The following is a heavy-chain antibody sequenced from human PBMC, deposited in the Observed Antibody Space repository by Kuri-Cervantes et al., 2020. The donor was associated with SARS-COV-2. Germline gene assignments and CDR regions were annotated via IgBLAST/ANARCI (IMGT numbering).Heavy chain of an antibody. V-gene: IGHV3-64*02. CDR2: ISSNGGST. Sequence: GESLKISCAASGFTFSSYAMHWVRQAPGKGLEYVSAISSNGGSTYYADSVKGRFTISRENAKNSLYLQMNSLRAGDTAVYYCARGGNPAWNMDVWGKGTTVTVSS. J-gene: IGHJ6*03. D-gene: IGHD4-23*01. CDR3: ARGGNPAWNMDV. CDR1: GFTFSSYA.